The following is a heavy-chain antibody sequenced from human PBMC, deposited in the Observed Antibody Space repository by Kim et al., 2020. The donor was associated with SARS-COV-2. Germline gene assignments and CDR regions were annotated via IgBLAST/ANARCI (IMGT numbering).Heavy chain of an antibody. D-gene: IGHD3-16*01. J-gene: IGHJ4*02. CDR1: GGSFSGYY. CDR3: ASDRGGAYYFDY. V-gene: IGHV4-34*01. CDR2: INHSGST. Sequence: SETLSLTCAVYGGSFSGYYWSWIRQPPGKGLEWIVEINHSGSTNYNPSLKSRVTISVDTSKNQFSLKLSSVTAADTAVYYCASDRGGAYYFDYWGQGTLVTVSS.